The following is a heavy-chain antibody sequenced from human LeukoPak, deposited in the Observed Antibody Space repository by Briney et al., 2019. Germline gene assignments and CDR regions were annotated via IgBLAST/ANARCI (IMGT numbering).Heavy chain of an antibody. J-gene: IGHJ3*02. CDR1: GGTFSSYA. CDR2: IIPIFGTA. D-gene: IGHD3-16*01. Sequence: SVKVSCKASGGTFSSYAISWVRQAPGQGLEWMGGIIPIFGTANYAQKFQGRVTITADESTSTAYMELSSLRSEDTAVYYCARRQWGSAMGAFDIWGQGTMVTVSS. CDR3: ARRQWGSAMGAFDI. V-gene: IGHV1-69*13.